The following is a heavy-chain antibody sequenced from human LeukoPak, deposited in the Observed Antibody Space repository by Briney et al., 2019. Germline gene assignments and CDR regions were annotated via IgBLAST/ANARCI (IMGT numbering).Heavy chain of an antibody. J-gene: IGHJ4*02. V-gene: IGHV4-39*07. CDR3: ARGRRAVAGFDY. CDR2: IYYSGST. D-gene: IGHD6-19*01. Sequence: PSETLSLTCTVSGGSISSSSYYWGWIRQPPGKGLEWIGSIYYSGSTYYNPSLKSRVTISVDTSKNQFSLKLSSVTAADTAVYYCARGRRAVAGFDYWGQGTLVTVSS. CDR1: GGSISSSSYY.